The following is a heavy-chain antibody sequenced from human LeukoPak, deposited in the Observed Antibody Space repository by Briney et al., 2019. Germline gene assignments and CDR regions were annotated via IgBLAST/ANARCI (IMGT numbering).Heavy chain of an antibody. J-gene: IGHJ4*02. CDR2: IYTGGGT. CDR1: GFTVSSIY. D-gene: IGHD3-10*01. CDR3: ARESGSGSRGFDY. Sequence: GGSLRLSCAASGFTVSSIYMNWVRQAPGKGLEWVSVIYTGGGTYYADSVKDRSTISRDNSKNTLYLQMNSLRAEDTAVYYCARESGSGSRGFDYWGQGTLVTVSS. V-gene: IGHV3-66*01.